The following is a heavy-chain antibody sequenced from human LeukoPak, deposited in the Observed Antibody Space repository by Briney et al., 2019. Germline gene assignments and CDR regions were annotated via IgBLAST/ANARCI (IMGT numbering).Heavy chain of an antibody. Sequence: ASVKASCKASGYTFTSYGISWVRQAPGQGLEWMGWISAYNGNTNYAQKLQGRVTMTTDTSTSTAYMELRSLRSDDTAVYYCARAARGVVRGVIQDYWGQGTLVTVSS. V-gene: IGHV1-18*01. CDR1: GYTFTSYG. CDR3: ARAARGVVRGVIQDY. CDR2: ISAYNGNT. J-gene: IGHJ4*02. D-gene: IGHD3-10*01.